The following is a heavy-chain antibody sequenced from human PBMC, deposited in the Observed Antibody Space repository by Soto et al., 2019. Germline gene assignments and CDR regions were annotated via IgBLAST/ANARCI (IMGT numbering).Heavy chain of an antibody. D-gene: IGHD3-22*01. Sequence: QVQLVQSGAEVKKPGSSVKVSCKASGGTFSSYAIDWVRQAPGQGLEWMGGIIPIFGTANYAQKFQGRITITADESKSTAYMELRSLRAEDTAVYYCARGVHYDSSGFYYFYWGQGTLVTVSS. CDR1: GGTFSSYA. CDR3: ARGVHYDSSGFYYFY. J-gene: IGHJ4*02. V-gene: IGHV1-69*01. CDR2: IIPIFGTA.